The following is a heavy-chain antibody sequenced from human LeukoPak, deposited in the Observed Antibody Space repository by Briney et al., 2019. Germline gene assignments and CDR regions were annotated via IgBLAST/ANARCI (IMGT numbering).Heavy chain of an antibody. J-gene: IGHJ4*02. CDR2: IDSSGCYM. CDR3: LRGDRRDY. V-gene: IGHV3-21*06. Sequence: GGSLRLSCAASGFSLSSYSMNWARQAPGKGLEWVSSIDSSGCYMFYADSVKGRFITSRDNAKDSLYLQTNSLRVEDTAVYYCLRGDRRDYWGQGTLVTVSS. CDR1: GFSLSSYS.